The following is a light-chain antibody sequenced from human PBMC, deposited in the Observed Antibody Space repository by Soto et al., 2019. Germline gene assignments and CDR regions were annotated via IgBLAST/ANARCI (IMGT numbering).Light chain of an antibody. CDR2: DAS. V-gene: IGKV3D-15*01. CDR1: QSVNSN. Sequence: EIDMTQSPASLSVSPGERATLSCRASQSVNSNLAWYQQKPGQAPRLLIYDASTRGIGIPARFSGSGSGTELSLTISSLQSEDVAVYYCQQYNKWPHTFGQGTRLEIK. J-gene: IGKJ5*01. CDR3: QQYNKWPHT.